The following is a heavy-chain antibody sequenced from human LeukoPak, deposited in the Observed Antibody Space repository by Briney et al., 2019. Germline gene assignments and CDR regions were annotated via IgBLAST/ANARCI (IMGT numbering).Heavy chain of an antibody. CDR1: GFTFSDYY. CDR2: ISSSGSTI. Sequence: PGGSLRLSCAASGFTFSDYYMSWIRQAPGKGLEWVSYISSSGSTIYYADSMKGRFTISRDNAKNSLYLQMNSLRAEDTAVYYCARVGHDYGPKGEYYYYMDVWGKGTTVTVSS. D-gene: IGHD4-17*01. V-gene: IGHV3-11*04. CDR3: ARVGHDYGPKGEYYYYMDV. J-gene: IGHJ6*03.